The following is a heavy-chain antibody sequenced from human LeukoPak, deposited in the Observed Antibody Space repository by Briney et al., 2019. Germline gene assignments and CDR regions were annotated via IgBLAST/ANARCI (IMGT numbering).Heavy chain of an antibody. CDR1: GFTFSDYY. CDR2: ISSSGSTI. Sequence: GSLRLSCSASGFTFSDYYMSWIRQAPGKGLEGVSYISSSGSTIYYADSVKGRFTISRDNAKNLLYLQMNSLRAEDTAVYYCARDTGSPTVVTTPTGWGQGTLVTVSS. D-gene: IGHD4-23*01. CDR3: ARDTGSPTVVTTPTG. J-gene: IGHJ4*02. V-gene: IGHV3-11*04.